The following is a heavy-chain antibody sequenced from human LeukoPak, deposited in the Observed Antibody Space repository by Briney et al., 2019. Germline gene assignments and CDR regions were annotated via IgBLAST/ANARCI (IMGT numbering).Heavy chain of an antibody. CDR2: ISWNSGSI. CDR3: ARGVTVGDPYYFDY. D-gene: IGHD1-26*01. CDR1: GFTFDDYA. J-gene: IGHJ4*02. V-gene: IGHV3-9*03. Sequence: GRYLRLSCAASGFTFDDYAMHWVRQAPGKGLEWVSGISWNSGSIGYADSVKGRFTISRDNAKNSLYLQMNSLRAEDMALYYCARGVTVGDPYYFDYWGQGTLVTVSS.